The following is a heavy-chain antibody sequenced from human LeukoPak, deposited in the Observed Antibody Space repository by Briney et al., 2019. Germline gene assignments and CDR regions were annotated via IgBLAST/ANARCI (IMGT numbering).Heavy chain of an antibody. Sequence: SETLSFTCAVPGGSISSGGYSWSWIRQPPGKGLEWIGYIYHSGSTYYNPSLKSRVTISVDRSKNQFPLKLSSVTAADTAVYYCARGISGDSSYWGQGTLVTVSS. CDR2: IYHSGST. D-gene: IGHD3-22*01. CDR3: ARGISGDSSY. CDR1: GGSISSGGYS. J-gene: IGHJ4*02. V-gene: IGHV4-30-2*01.